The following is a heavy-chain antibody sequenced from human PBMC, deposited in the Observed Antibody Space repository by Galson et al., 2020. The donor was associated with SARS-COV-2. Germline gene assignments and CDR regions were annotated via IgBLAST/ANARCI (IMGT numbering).Heavy chain of an antibody. CDR1: GGSISSYY. CDR3: AREVPGQYSSGWKAYYLDY. D-gene: IGHD6-19*01. V-gene: IGHV4-4*07. J-gene: IGHJ4*02. Sequence: ETSETLSLTCTVSGGSISSYYWSWIRQPAGKGLEWIGRIYSSGSTNYNPSLKSRVTMSVDTSKNQFSLRLSSVTAADRAVYYCAREVPGQYSSGWKAYYLDYWGQGILVTVSS. CDR2: IYSSGST.